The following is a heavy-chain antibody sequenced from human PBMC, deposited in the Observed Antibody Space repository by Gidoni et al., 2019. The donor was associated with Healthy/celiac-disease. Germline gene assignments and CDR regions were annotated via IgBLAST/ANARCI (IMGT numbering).Heavy chain of an antibody. J-gene: IGHJ5*02. D-gene: IGHD2-21*02. CDR1: GGSISSSSYY. Sequence: QLQLQESGPGLVKPSETLSLTCTVSGGSISSSSYYWGWIRQPPGKGLEWIGSIYYSGSTYYNPSLKSRVTISVDTSKNQFSLKLSSVTAADTAVYYCASHVNCGGDCYTAAWFDPWGQGTLVTVSS. CDR2: IYYSGST. CDR3: ASHVNCGGDCYTAAWFDP. V-gene: IGHV4-39*01.